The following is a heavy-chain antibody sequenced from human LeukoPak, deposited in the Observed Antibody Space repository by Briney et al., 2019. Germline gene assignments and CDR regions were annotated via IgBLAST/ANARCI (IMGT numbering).Heavy chain of an antibody. CDR3: ARTFRVGATTTRAFDI. CDR1: EYTFTGYD. J-gene: IGHJ3*02. V-gene: IGHV1-8*01. Sequence: ASVKVSCKASEYTFTGYDINWVRQVTGQGLEWMGWMNPNSGNTGYAQSFQGRVTMTRNTSISTAYMELSSLRSEDTAVYYCARTFRVGATTTRAFDIWGQGTMVTVSS. D-gene: IGHD1-26*01. CDR2: MNPNSGNT.